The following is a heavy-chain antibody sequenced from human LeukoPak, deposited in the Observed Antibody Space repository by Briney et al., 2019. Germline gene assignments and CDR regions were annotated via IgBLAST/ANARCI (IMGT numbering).Heavy chain of an antibody. CDR2: ISSRSDTI. D-gene: IGHD6-6*01. CDR1: GFTFSNYI. V-gene: IGHV3-48*04. J-gene: IGHJ4*02. CDR3: ARDRTGLSSSSDY. Sequence: GGSLRLSCAASGFTFSNYIMNWVRQAPGKGLEWISYISSRSDTIYYADSVKGRFTISRDNAKNSLYLQMNSLRAEDTAVYYCARDRTGLSSSSDYWGQGTLVTVSS.